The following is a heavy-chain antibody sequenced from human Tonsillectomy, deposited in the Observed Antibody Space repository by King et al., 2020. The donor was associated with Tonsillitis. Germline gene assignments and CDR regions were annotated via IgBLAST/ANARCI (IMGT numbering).Heavy chain of an antibody. D-gene: IGHD6-13*01. CDR3: ARDRRSAAGPFHFFVLDG. CDR1: GDSISSSY. Sequence: QLQESGPGLVKPSETLSLTCTVSGDSISSSYWSWIRQPPGKGLEWIGYIYYSGNTNYNPSLKNRVTMSVDTSKNQFSLQLNSMTAADTAVYYCARDRRSAAGPFHFFVLDGWGQGTTVTVSS. J-gene: IGHJ6*02. V-gene: IGHV4-59*01. CDR2: IYYSGNT.